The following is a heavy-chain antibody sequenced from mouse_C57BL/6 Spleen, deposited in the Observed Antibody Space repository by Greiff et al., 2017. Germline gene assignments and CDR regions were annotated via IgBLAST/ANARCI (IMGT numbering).Heavy chain of an antibody. CDR3: ARGNYYGSSYVAY. D-gene: IGHD1-1*01. V-gene: IGHV1-52*01. Sequence: QVQLKQPGAELVRPGSSVKLSCKASGYTFTSYWMHWVKQRPIQGLEWIGNIDPSDSETHYNQKFKDKATLTVDKSSSTAYMQLSSLTSEDSAVYYCARGNYYGSSYVAYWGQGTLVTVSA. CDR1: GYTFTSYW. J-gene: IGHJ3*01. CDR2: IDPSDSET.